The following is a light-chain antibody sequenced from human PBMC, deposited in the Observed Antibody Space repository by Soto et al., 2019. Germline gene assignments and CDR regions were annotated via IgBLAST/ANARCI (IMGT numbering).Light chain of an antibody. CDR2: DTS. CDR3: EQYDSSPYT. CDR1: QGIGDT. J-gene: IGKJ2*01. Sequence: EVVMRQSPATLSVSPGEGATLSCRASQGIGDTLAWYQHKPGQTSRLLIYDTSTRATGVPARFSGSRSGTDYILTISRLEPEDFAVYYCEQYDSSPYTFGQGTKVDIK. V-gene: IGKV3D-15*02.